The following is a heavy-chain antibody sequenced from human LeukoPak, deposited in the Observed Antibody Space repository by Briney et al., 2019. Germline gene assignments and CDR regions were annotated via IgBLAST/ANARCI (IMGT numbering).Heavy chain of an antibody. CDR1: GFTVSSNC. CDR2: IHTSGSGGTT. CDR3: ARERGWGAAYYYGMDV. J-gene: IGHJ6*02. D-gene: IGHD3-16*01. Sequence: GGSLTLSCAVSGFTVSSNCMSWVRQAPGKGLEWVSVIHTSGSGGTTFYTDSVEGRFTISRDNSKNTLYLQMDSLRAEDTAVYHCARERGWGAAYYYGMDVWGQGTTVTVSS. V-gene: IGHV3-66*01.